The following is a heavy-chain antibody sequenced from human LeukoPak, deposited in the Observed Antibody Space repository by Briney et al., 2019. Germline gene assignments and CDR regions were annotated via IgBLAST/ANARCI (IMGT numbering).Heavy chain of an antibody. CDR1: GFTFSSYA. Sequence: GGSLRLSCAASGFTFSSYAMSWVRQAPGKGLEWVSAISGSGGSTYYADSVKGRFTISRDNSKNTLYLQMNSLRAEDTAVYYCAKVLMPPAFDHQLLLPDAFDIWGQGTMVTVSS. D-gene: IGHD2-2*01. CDR2: ISGSGGST. V-gene: IGHV3-23*01. CDR3: AKVLMPPAFDHQLLLPDAFDI. J-gene: IGHJ3*02.